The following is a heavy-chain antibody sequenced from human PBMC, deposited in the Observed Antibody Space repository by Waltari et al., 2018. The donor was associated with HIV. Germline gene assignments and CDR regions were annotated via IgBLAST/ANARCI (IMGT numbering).Heavy chain of an antibody. CDR1: GFTFSSST. V-gene: IGHV3-21*01. D-gene: IGHD2-15*01. Sequence: EVQLVESGGGLVKRGGSLRLSCAASGFTFSSSTMSWVRQAPGKGLEWVSSITPSSAVYYADSVKGRFTISRDNAKNSLYLQMSSLRAEDTAVYYCARPPRYCSGGSCYSPFEYWGQGALVTVSS. CDR3: ARPPRYCSGGSCYSPFEY. CDR2: ITPSSAV. J-gene: IGHJ4*02.